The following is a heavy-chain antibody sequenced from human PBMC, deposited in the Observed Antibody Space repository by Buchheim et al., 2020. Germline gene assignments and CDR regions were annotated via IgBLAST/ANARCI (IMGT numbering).Heavy chain of an antibody. J-gene: IGHJ4*03. Sequence: VQVVESGGGVVQPGRSLRLSCGASGFPFSIYTMNWVRQAPGKGLEWVAVISYDGKNKEYAESVKGRFTISRDNSKQQVVLEMNSLRGDDTAVYYCATNAVAGHEGYWGQGT. CDR1: GFPFSIYT. CDR2: ISYDGKNK. V-gene: IGHV3-30*04. D-gene: IGHD6-19*01. CDR3: ATNAVAGHEGY.